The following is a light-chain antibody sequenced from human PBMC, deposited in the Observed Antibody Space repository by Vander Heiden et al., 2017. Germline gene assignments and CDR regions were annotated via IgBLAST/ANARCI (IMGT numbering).Light chain of an antibody. CDR3: SAYRSSSTPDV. Sequence: SALTQPASVSGSPGPSTTISCTVTSSDVGGYNYVSWYQQHPGKAPKLMIYDVSNRPSGVSNRFSGSKSGNTASLTISGLQADDEADYYCSAYRSSSTPDVFGTGTKVTVL. CDR2: DVS. V-gene: IGLV2-14*03. CDR1: SSDVGGYNY. J-gene: IGLJ1*01.